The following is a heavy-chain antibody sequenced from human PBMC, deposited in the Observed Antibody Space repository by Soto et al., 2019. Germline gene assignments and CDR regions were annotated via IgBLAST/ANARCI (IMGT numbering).Heavy chain of an antibody. CDR2: INDDGSKT. Sequence: EVEFLESGGGLAQPGGSLRLSCSGSGFTFASYALNWVRQAPGKGLEWVSGINDDGSKTYYADSVKGRFTISRDNSKRTLYLQMSSMRVEDTAIYHCLKDRQVYDRDAYPRGWFDSWGQGTLVSVSS. D-gene: IGHD1-20*01. J-gene: IGHJ5*01. CDR3: LKDRQVYDRDAYPRGWFDS. V-gene: IGHV3-23*01. CDR1: GFTFASYA.